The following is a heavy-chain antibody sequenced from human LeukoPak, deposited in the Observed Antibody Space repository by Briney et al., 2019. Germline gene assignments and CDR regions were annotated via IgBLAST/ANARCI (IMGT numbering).Heavy chain of an antibody. D-gene: IGHD4-11*01. CDR2: TDKSGST. J-gene: IGHJ4*02. V-gene: IGHV4-59*01. Sequence: SETLSLTCSVSGGSISGFYWSWIRQPPGKGLEWIGYTDKSGSTTYNPSLKSRVTISVDTSKNQFSLRLSPVTAVDTAVYYCARGYSKGGGFDFWGQGTLVTVSS. CDR3: ARGYSKGGGFDF. CDR1: GGSISGFY.